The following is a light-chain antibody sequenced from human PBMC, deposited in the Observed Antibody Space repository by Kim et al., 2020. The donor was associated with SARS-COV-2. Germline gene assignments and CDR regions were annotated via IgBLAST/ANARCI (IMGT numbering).Light chain of an antibody. J-gene: IGKJ2*01. CDR3: QQYYSTPGYT. CDR2: WAS. Sequence: DIVMTQSPDSLAVSLGERATINCKSSQSVLYSSNNKNYLAWYQQKPGQPPKLLIYWASTRESGVPDRFSGSGSGTDFTLTISSLQAEDVAVYYCQQYYSTPGYTFGQGTKREIK. V-gene: IGKV4-1*01. CDR1: QSVLYSSNNKNY.